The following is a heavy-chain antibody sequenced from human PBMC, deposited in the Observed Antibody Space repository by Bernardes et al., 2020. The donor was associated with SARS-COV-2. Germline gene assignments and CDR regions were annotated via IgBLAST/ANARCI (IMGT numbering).Heavy chain of an antibody. D-gene: IGHD3-10*01. CDR3: AKINRGVMWALMTNWFDP. J-gene: IGHJ5*02. CDR2: ISGSGTSS. V-gene: IGHV3-23*01. CDR1: GFGFSNDA. Sequence: GGSLRLSRAASGFGFSNDAMTWVRQTPGRGLEWVSAISGSGTSSNYADSVRGRFTISRDNSKNTLYLQMNSLRAEDTAIYYCAKINRGVMWALMTNWFDPWGQGTLVTVSS.